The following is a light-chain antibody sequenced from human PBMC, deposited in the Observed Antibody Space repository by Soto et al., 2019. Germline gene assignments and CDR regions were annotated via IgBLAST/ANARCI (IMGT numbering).Light chain of an antibody. CDR2: GAS. Sequence: IRLTQSPTSLIASVGDRVTITCQASQYVGNYLNWYQQKPGEPPRLLISGASNLEPGVPARFSGSGSGADFTFIISDLQPEDVATYFCQQYDNMILSFGGGTKVEI. V-gene: IGKV1-33*01. J-gene: IGKJ4*01. CDR1: QYVGNY. CDR3: QQYDNMILS.